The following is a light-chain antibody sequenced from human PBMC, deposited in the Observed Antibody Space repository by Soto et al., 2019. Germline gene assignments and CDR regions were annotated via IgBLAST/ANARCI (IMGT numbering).Light chain of an antibody. CDR1: SGHSNYA. V-gene: IGLV4-69*02. CDR3: QTWDTGIVV. CDR2: LNSDGSH. Sequence: QLVLTQSPSASASLGASVKFTCTLSSGHSNYAIAWHQQQPEKGPRYLMKLNSDGSHSKGDGIPDRFSGSSSGAERYLTISSLQSEDEADYYCQTWDTGIVVFGGGTKLTVL. J-gene: IGLJ2*01.